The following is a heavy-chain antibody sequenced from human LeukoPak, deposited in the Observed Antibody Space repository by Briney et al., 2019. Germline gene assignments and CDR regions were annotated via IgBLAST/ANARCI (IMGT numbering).Heavy chain of an antibody. CDR3: ARVYAAFDI. D-gene: IGHD2-8*01. V-gene: IGHV4-59*01. CDR1: GGSISSYY. J-gene: IGHJ3*02. CDR2: IYYSGST. Sequence: TETLSLTCTVSGGSISSYYWSWIRKPPGKGLEWIGYIYYSGSTNYNPSLKSRVTISVDTSKNQFSLKLSSVTAADTAVYYCARVYAAFDIWGQGTMVTVSS.